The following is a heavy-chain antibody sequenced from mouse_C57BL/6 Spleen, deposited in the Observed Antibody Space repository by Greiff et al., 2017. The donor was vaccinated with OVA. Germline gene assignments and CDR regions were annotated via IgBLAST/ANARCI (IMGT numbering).Heavy chain of an antibody. CDR3: ARDAPPPLYYAMDY. Sequence: EVKVVESGGGLVKPGGSLKLSCAASGFTFSSYAMSWVRQTPEKRLEWVATISDGGSYTYYPDNVKGRFTISRDNAKNNLYLQMSHLKSEDTAMYYCARDAPPPLYYAMDYWGQGTSVTVSS. J-gene: IGHJ4*01. CDR2: ISDGGSYT. V-gene: IGHV5-4*01. CDR1: GFTFSSYA.